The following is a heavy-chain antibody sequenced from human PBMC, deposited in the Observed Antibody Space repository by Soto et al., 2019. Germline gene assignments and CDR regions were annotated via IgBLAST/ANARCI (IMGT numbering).Heavy chain of an antibody. Sequence: QVQLQESGPGLVKPSQTLSLTCTVSGGSISSGGYYCSWSRRHPGKGLEWIGYIYYTGSTYYNAAFQSRVTIPVAKSKSQCSLRLSSVTASDTAVYYCARESLTWGQGTLVTVSS. CDR1: GGSISSGGYY. CDR2: IYYTGST. V-gene: IGHV4-31*03. CDR3: ARESLT. J-gene: IGHJ4*02.